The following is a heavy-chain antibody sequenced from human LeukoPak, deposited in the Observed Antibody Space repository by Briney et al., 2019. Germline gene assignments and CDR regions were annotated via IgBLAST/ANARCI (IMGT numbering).Heavy chain of an antibody. J-gene: IGHJ4*02. CDR2: IYPGDSDS. D-gene: IGHD4-17*01. Sequence: GEALKISCKGSGYGFTSYGIGWGRPMPGKGGEGRGIIYPGDSDSRYRPSFQGQVTISADKSISTAYLQWSSLKASDTAMYYCARAHDYGDYVVDYWGQGTLVTVSS. CDR1: GYGFTSYG. CDR3: ARAHDYGDYVVDY. V-gene: IGHV5-51*01.